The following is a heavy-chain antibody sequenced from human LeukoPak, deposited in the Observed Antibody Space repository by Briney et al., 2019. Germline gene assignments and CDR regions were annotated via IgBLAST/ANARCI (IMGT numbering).Heavy chain of an antibody. D-gene: IGHD4-17*01. V-gene: IGHV3-74*01. CDR2: MNSEGSTR. J-gene: IGHJ4*02. Sequence: PGGSLRLSCAASGFIFSSKWMHWVRQAPGKGLVWVSRMNSEGSTRNYADPVKGRFTISRDNAKNTLDLESKRPRPEDIAVYYCESFYGGVGGWGQGTMVTVSS. CDR1: GFIFSSKW. CDR3: ESFYGGVGG.